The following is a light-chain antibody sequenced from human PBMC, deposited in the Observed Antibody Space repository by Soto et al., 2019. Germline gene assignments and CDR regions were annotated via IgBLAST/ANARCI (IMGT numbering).Light chain of an antibody. CDR3: AAWDDSLSGVI. V-gene: IGLV1-44*01. J-gene: IGLJ2*01. Sequence: QSVLTQPPSASGTPGQRVTIACSGSSSNIGVNTANWYQRLPGMAPKLLIYANDQRPSGVPDRFSGSKSGASASLAISGLQYEDEADYYCAAWDDSLSGVIFGAGTKLTVL. CDR1: SSNIGVNT. CDR2: AND.